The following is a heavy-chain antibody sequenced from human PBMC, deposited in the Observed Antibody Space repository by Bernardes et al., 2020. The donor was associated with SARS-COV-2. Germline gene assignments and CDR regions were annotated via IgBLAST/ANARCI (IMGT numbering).Heavy chain of an antibody. CDR3: ARLHTYYYDSSGYSSLYYFDY. CDR2: TYYSGST. V-gene: IGHV4-39*01. D-gene: IGHD3-22*01. CDR1: GGSISSNNYY. Sequence: TLYLTCTVSGGSISSNNYYWGWIRQPPGKGLEWIGSTYYSGSTYYNPSLKSRVTISVDTSKNQFSLKLSSVTAADTAVYYCARLHTYYYDSSGYSSLYYFDYWGQGTLVTVSS. J-gene: IGHJ4*02.